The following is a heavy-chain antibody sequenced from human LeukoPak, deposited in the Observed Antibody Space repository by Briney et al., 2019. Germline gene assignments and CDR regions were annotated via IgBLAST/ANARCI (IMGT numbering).Heavy chain of an antibody. CDR1: GFTFSSYA. Sequence: GGSLRLSCAASGFTFSSYAMGWVRQAPGKGLEWVSAISGSGGSTYYADSVKGRFTISRDNSKNTLYLQMNSLRAEDTAVYYCAKDNGSGWYGGGFDPWGQGTLVTVSS. J-gene: IGHJ5*02. CDR2: ISGSGGST. V-gene: IGHV3-23*01. CDR3: AKDNGSGWYGGGFDP. D-gene: IGHD6-19*01.